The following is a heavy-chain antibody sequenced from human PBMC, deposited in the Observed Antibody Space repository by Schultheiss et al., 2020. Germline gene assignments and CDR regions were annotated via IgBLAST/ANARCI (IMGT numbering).Heavy chain of an antibody. CDR3: ARDGIYYDSSGYYGIDP. D-gene: IGHD3-22*01. Sequence: SETLSLTCSVSGASVNGDRQHWSWIRQPPGKGLEWIGYIYYSGSTNYNPSLKSRVTISVDTSKNQFSLKLSSVTAADTAVYYCARDGIYYDSSGYYGIDPWGQGTLVTVSS. CDR2: IYYSGST. J-gene: IGHJ5*02. V-gene: IGHV4-61*01. CDR1: GASVNGDRQH.